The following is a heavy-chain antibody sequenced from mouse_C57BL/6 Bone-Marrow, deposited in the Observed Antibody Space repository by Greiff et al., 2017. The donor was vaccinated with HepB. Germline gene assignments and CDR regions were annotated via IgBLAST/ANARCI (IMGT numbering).Heavy chain of an antibody. CDR1: GYTFTSYW. D-gene: IGHD1-3*01. CDR2: IHPNSGST. Sequence: VQLQQPGAELVKPGASVKLSCKASGYTFTSYWMHWVKQRPGQGLEWIGMIHPNSGSTNYNEKFKSKATLTVVKSSSTAYMQLSSLTSEDSAVYYCARWSGNPFAYWGQGTRVTVSA. J-gene: IGHJ3*01. V-gene: IGHV1-64*01. CDR3: ARWSGNPFAY.